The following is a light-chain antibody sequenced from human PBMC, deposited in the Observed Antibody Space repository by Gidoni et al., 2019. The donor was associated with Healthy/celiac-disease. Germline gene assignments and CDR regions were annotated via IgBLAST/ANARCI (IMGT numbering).Light chain of an antibody. CDR3: QQDDSSAWT. CDR1: QSVSSSY. V-gene: IGKV3-20*01. Sequence: EIVLTQSPGTLSLSPGESATLSCSASQSVSSSYLAWYQPKPGQAPRLLIYGASSRATGIPDRFSGSGSGTDFTLTISRLEPEDLAVYYCQQDDSSAWTFGQGTKVEIK. CDR2: GAS. J-gene: IGKJ1*01.